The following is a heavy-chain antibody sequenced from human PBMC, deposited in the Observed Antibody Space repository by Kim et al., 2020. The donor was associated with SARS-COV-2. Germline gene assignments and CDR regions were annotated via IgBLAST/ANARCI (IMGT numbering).Heavy chain of an antibody. J-gene: IGHJ4*02. D-gene: IGHD3-16*01. Sequence: GGSLRLSCAASGFTFSNAWMSWVRQAPGKGLEWVGRIKSKTDGGTTDYAAPVKGRFTISRDDSKNTLYLQMNSLKTEDTAVYYCTTGPGGSQGTDIDYWGQGTLVTVSS. V-gene: IGHV3-15*01. CDR2: IKSKTDGGTT. CDR1: GFTFSNAW. CDR3: TTGPGGSQGTDIDY.